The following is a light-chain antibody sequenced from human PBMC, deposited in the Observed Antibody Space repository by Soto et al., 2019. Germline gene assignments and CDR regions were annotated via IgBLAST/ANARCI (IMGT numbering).Light chain of an antibody. J-gene: IGKJ5*01. V-gene: IGKV3-20*01. CDR1: QNIGSTY. Sequence: EVGMTQSPATLSLSAGERATLSCRATQNIGSTYLAWYQQKLGQAPRLLIYGASSRAPGIPDRFSGSGSGTDFTLSISRLEPEDFAVYYCQQYGSSSSITFGQGTRLEIK. CDR2: GAS. CDR3: QQYGSSSSIT.